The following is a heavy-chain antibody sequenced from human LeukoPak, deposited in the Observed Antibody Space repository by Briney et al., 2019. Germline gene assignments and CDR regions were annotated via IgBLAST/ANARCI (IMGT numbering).Heavy chain of an antibody. CDR1: GGSISSNY. CDR2: IYYSGST. V-gene: IGHV4-59*01. J-gene: IGHJ4*02. Sequence: PSETLSLTCTVSGGSISSNYWSWIRQPPGKGLEWIGYIYYSGSTNYNPSLKSRVTISVDTSKNQFSLKLSSVTAADTAVYYCARGSSSWFFDYWGQGTLVTVSS. D-gene: IGHD6-13*01. CDR3: ARGSSSWFFDY.